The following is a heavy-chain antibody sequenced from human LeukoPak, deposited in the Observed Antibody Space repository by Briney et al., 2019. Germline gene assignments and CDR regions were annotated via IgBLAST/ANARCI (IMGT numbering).Heavy chain of an antibody. D-gene: IGHD4-17*01. CDR2: ISGSGGST. V-gene: IGHV3-23*01. CDR1: GFTFSSYW. CDR3: AKHPTERIYGDYAANSYFDY. J-gene: IGHJ4*02. Sequence: GGSLRLSCAASGFTFSSYWMHWVRQAPGKGLEWVSAISGSGGSTYYADSVKGRFTISRDNSKNTLYLQMNSLRAEDTAVYYCAKHPTERIYGDYAANSYFDYWGQGTLVTVSS.